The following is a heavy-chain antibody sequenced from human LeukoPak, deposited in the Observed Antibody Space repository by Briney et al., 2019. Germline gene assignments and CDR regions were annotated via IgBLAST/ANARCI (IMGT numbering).Heavy chain of an antibody. V-gene: IGHV3-21*01. CDR3: ARSLGSSSVAGDFDY. CDR1: GFTFNTYS. D-gene: IGHD6-19*01. Sequence: GGSLRLSCAASGFTFNTYSMNWVRQAPGKGLEWVSSISSSSSYIYYADSVKCRFTISRDNARNSLYLQMNSLRAEDTAVYYCARSLGSSSVAGDFDYWGQGTLVTVSS. CDR2: ISSSSSYI. J-gene: IGHJ4*02.